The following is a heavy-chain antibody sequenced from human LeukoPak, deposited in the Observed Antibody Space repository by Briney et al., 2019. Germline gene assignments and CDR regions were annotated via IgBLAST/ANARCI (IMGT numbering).Heavy chain of an antibody. CDR2: IYWDDGK. CDR3: AHRTTVAPQWFDH. V-gene: IGHV2-5*02. D-gene: IGHD4-23*01. J-gene: IGHJ5*02. CDR1: GFSLSTSGVG. Sequence: SGPTLVNPTQTLMLTCTFSGFSLSTSGVGVVCSLQPPEKAREWLASIYWDDGKRFSPSLKKSRTITNDPAKNQGDVTITNMDPADTATYYCAHRTTVAPQWFDHWGQGALVTVSS.